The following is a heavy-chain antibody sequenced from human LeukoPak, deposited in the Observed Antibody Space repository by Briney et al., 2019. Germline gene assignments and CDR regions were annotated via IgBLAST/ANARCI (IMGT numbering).Heavy chain of an antibody. CDR3: ARLYSSSSHFDY. J-gene: IGHJ4*02. CDR2: IYTSGST. Sequence: SETLSLTCTVSGGSISSYYWSWLRQPPGKGLEWIGYIYTSGSTNYNPSLKSRVTISVDTSKNQFSLKLNSVTAADTAVYYCARLYSSSSHFDYWGQGTLVTVSS. D-gene: IGHD6-6*01. CDR1: GGSISSYY. V-gene: IGHV4-4*09.